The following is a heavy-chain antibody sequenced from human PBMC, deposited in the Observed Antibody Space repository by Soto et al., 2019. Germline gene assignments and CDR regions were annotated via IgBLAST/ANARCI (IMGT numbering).Heavy chain of an antibody. D-gene: IGHD1-26*01. V-gene: IGHV1-3*01. Sequence: ASVKVACKASGYTFSSYAIEWMRQAPGQRLEWMGWINAGNGNTKYSQKFQGRVTITRDTSASTAYMELSSLRSEDTAVYYCAIEKVGATSVHVFDIWGQGTMVTVSS. CDR2: INAGNGNT. CDR1: GYTFSSYA. CDR3: AIEKVGATSVHVFDI. J-gene: IGHJ3*02.